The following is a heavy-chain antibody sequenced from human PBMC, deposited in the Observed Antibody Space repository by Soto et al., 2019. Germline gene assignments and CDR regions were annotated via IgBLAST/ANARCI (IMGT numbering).Heavy chain of an antibody. J-gene: IGHJ6*03. CDR2: IYYSGST. V-gene: IGHV4-39*01. Sequence: SETLSLTCTVSGGSISSSSYYWGWIRQPPGKGLEWIGSIYYSGSTYYNPSLKSRVTISVDTSKNQFSLKLSSLTAADTAVYYCARLSQPPDFLEWSEPLDYMDVWGKGTTVTVSS. D-gene: IGHD3-3*01. CDR1: GGSISSSSYY. CDR3: ARLSQPPDFLEWSEPLDYMDV.